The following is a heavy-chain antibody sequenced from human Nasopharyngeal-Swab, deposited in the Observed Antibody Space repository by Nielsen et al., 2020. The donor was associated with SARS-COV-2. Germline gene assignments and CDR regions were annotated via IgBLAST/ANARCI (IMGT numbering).Heavy chain of an antibody. V-gene: IGHV3-53*04. CDR2: IYSGGST. J-gene: IGHJ5*02. CDR3: ARALDPRRYNWFDP. D-gene: IGHD6-6*01. Sequence: WIRPPPGKGLEWVSVIYSGGSTYYSDSVKGRFTISRHNSKNTLYLQMNSLRVEDTAVYYCARALDPRRYNWFDPWGQGTLVTVSS.